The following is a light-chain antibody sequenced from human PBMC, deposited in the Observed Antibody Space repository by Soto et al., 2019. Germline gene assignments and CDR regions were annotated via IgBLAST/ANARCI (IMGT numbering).Light chain of an antibody. Sequence: QSVLTQPPSASGSPGQSVTISGTGTSSDVGAYNYVSWYQQHPGKAPKLMIYEVSKRPSGVPDRFSGSKSGNTASLTVSGLQAEDEADYYCSSYAGSNNLIFGTGTKLTVL. CDR1: SSDVGAYNY. V-gene: IGLV2-8*01. CDR3: SSYAGSNNLI. J-gene: IGLJ1*01. CDR2: EVS.